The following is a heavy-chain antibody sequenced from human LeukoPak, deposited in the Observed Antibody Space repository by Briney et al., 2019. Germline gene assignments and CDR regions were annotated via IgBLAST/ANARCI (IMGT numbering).Heavy chain of an antibody. CDR1: GFTFTSSA. CDR3: ARGGLRSVGP. J-gene: IGHJ5*02. D-gene: IGHD3/OR15-3a*01. CDR2: IVVGSGNT. Sequence: GASVKVSCKASGFTFTSSAMQWVRQARGQRLEWIGWIVVGSGNTNYAQKFQERVTITRDMSTSTAYMELSSLRAEDTAVYYCARGGLRSVGPWGQGTLVTVSS. V-gene: IGHV1-58*02.